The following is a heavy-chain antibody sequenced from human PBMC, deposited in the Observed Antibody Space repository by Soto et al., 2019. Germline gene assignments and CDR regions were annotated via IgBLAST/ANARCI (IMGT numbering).Heavy chain of an antibody. V-gene: IGHV3-15*01. CDR1: GFTFSNAW. Sequence: GGSLRLSCAASGFTFSNAWMSWVRQAPGKGLEWVGRIKSKTDGGTTDYAAPVKGRFTISRDDSKNTLYLQMNSLKTEDTAVYYCTTDSIRVYGDYYFDYWGQGTLVTVSS. J-gene: IGHJ4*02. CDR3: TTDSIRVYGDYYFDY. CDR2: IKSKTDGGTT. D-gene: IGHD4-17*01.